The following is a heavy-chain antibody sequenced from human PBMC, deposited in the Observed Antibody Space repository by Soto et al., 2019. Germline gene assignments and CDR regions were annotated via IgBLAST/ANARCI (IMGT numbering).Heavy chain of an antibody. D-gene: IGHD3-16*01. V-gene: IGHV3-23*01. CDR3: AKNSRLGELWDYFDY. Sequence: GGSLRLSCAASGFTFSSYAMSWVRQAPGKGLEWVSAISGSGGSTYYADSVKGRFIISRDNSKHTLYLQMNSLRGEDTAVYYCAKNSRLGELWDYFDYWGQGTLVTSPQ. J-gene: IGHJ4*02. CDR2: ISGSGGST. CDR1: GFTFSSYA.